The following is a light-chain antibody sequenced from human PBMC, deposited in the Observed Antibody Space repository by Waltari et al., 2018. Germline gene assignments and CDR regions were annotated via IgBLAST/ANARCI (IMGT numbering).Light chain of an antibody. CDR2: EVN. Sequence: QSDMTPPTAVSGSPGQAVTISRNGTSRAIGTYNRDSWYHQPPGTAHKLMLYEVNNRPSGVPDRFSGSKSGNTASLTISGLQAEDEADYYCSSYARNTYVFGTGTKVTVL. J-gene: IGLJ1*01. CDR3: SSYARNTYV. CDR1: SRAIGTYNR. V-gene: IGLV2-18*02.